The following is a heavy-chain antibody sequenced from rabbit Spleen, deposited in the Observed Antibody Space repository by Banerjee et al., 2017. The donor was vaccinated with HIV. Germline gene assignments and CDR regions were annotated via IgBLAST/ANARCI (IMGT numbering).Heavy chain of an antibody. CDR1: GFSFSSSYY. J-gene: IGHJ3*01. V-gene: IGHV1S45*01. Sequence: QEQLVESGGGLVQPEGSLTLTCTASGFSFSSSYYMCWVRQAPGKGLEWIGIIYAAKGSTDYASWVNGRFTISSDNAQSTVDLKMTGLTAADTATYFCTRAIVPWLGLTRLDLWGPGTLVTVS. CDR3: TRAIVPWLGLTRLDL. CDR2: IYAAKGST. D-gene: IGHD4-1*01.